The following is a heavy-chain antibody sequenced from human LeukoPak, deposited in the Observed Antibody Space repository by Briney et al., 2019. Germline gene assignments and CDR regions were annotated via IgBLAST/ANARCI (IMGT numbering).Heavy chain of an antibody. CDR3: ARDRPGGLRYFDWLSY. CDR2: ISAYNGNT. J-gene: IGHJ4*02. CDR1: GYTFTSYG. V-gene: IGHV1-18*01. Sequence: ASVKVSCKASGYTFTSYGISWVRQAPGQGLEWMGWISAYNGNTNYAQELQGRVTMTTDTSTSTAYMELRSLRSDDTAVYYCARDRPGGLRYFDWLSYWGQGTLVTVSS. D-gene: IGHD3-9*01.